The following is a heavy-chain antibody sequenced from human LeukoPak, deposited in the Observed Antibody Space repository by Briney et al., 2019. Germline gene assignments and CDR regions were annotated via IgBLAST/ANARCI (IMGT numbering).Heavy chain of an antibody. CDR2: IYYSGST. D-gene: IGHD3-22*01. Sequence: SETLSLTCTVSGGSISSSSYYWGWIRQPPGKGLEWIGSIYYSGSTYYNPSLKSRVTISVDTSKNQFSLKLSSVTAADTAVYYCARVRPSYYDSSGYYYFDYWGQGTLVTVSS. CDR3: ARVRPSYYDSSGYYYFDY. V-gene: IGHV4-39*07. CDR1: GGSISSSSYY. J-gene: IGHJ4*02.